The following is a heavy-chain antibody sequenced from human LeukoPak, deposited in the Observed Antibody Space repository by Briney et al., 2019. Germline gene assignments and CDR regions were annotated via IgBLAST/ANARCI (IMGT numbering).Heavy chain of an antibody. CDR2: IYPGDSDT. V-gene: IGHV5-51*01. Sequence: GESLKISCKGSGYSFTSYWIGWVRQMPGKGLEWMGIIYPGDSDTRYSPSFQGQVTISADKSISTAYLQWSSLKASDTAMYYCARPYCSGGSCYPHEYYFDYWGQGTLVTVSS. J-gene: IGHJ4*02. CDR3: ARPYCSGGSCYPHEYYFDY. CDR1: GYSFTSYW. D-gene: IGHD2-15*01.